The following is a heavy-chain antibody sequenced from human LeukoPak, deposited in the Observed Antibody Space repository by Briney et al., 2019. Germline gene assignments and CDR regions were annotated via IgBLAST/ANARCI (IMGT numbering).Heavy chain of an antibody. CDR3: ARQALRYFDWLLFLQPSFDY. J-gene: IGHJ4*02. V-gene: IGHV1-18*01. CDR1: GYTFTSYG. CDR2: ISAYNGNT. Sequence: ASVKVSCKASGYTFTSYGISWVRQAPGQGLEWMGWISAYNGNTNYAQKLQGRVTMTTDTSTSTAYMELRSLRSDDTAVYYCARQALRYFDWLLFLQPSFDYWGQGTLVTVSS. D-gene: IGHD3-9*01.